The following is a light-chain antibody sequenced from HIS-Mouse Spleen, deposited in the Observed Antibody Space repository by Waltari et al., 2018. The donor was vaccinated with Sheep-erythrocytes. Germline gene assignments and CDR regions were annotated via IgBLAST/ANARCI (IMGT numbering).Light chain of an antibody. CDR2: AAS. J-gene: IGKJ1*01. V-gene: IGKV1-39*01. CDR1: QSISNY. CDR3: QQSYSTLGA. Sequence: DIQMTQSPSSMSASVGDRVTITCRASQSISNYLNWYQQKPGKAPKLLIYAASSLQSGVPSRLSGNVCGTDFTHTISSLQPEDFASYYWQQSYSTLGAFGQGTKVEIK.